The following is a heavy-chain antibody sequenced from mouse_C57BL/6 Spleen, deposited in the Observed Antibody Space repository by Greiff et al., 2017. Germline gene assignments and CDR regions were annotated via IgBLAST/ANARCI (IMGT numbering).Heavy chain of an antibody. V-gene: IGHV1-55*01. D-gene: IGHD1-1*01. CDR1: GYTFTSYW. J-gene: IGHJ1*03. CDR3: ARSGTVVATRYFDV. CDR2: IYPGSGST. Sequence: QVQLQQPGAELVKPGASVKMSCKASGYTFTSYWITWVKQRPGQGLEWIGDIYPGSGSTNYNEKFKSKATLTVDTSSSTAYMQLSSLTSEDSAVYYCARSGTVVATRYFDVWGTGTTVTVSS.